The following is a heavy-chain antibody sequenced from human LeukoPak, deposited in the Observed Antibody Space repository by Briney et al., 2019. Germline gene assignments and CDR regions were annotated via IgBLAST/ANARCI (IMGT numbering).Heavy chain of an antibody. CDR2: IYSGGST. CDR1: GGSISSYH. V-gene: IGHV3-53*01. J-gene: IGHJ4*02. Sequence: ETLSLTCTVSGGSISSYHWSWVRQAPGKGLEWVSVIYSGGSTYYADSVKGRFTISRDNSKNTLYLQMNSLRAEDTAVYYCARDGGSYAYWGQGTLVTVSS. D-gene: IGHD1-26*01. CDR3: ARDGGSYAY.